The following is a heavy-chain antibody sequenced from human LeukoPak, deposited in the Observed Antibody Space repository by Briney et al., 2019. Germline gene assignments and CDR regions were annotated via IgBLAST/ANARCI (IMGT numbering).Heavy chain of an antibody. Sequence: SETLSLTCAVSIDSTRGNYWSWVRQSPGKGLEWIGGVHRSGRTNYMPSLKSRVTISIDNSKDQISLDLASVTAADTAVYYCATEILGAPTLGAYWGQGTLVTVSS. D-gene: IGHD2-8*02. CDR2: VHRSGRT. J-gene: IGHJ4*02. CDR3: ATEILGAPTLGAY. V-gene: IGHV4-4*02. CDR1: IDSTRGNY.